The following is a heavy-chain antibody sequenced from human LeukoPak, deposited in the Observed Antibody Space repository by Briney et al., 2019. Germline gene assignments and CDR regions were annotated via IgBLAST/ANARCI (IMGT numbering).Heavy chain of an antibody. V-gene: IGHV4-34*01. CDR1: GGSFSGYY. D-gene: IGHD5-24*01. CDR3: ARVCSIHRDGYSIRTYYFDY. CDR2: INHSGST. Sequence: SETLSLTCAVYGGSFSGYYWSWIRQPPGKGLEWIGEINHSGSTNYNPSLKSRVTISVDTSKNQFSLKLSSVTAADTAVYYCARVCSIHRDGYSIRTYYFDYWGQGTLVTVSS. J-gene: IGHJ4*02.